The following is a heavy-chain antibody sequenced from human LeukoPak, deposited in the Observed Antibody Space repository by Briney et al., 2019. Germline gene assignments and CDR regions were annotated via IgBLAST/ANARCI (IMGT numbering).Heavy chain of an antibody. V-gene: IGHV1-2*02. CDR1: GYTFTGYY. Sequence: ASVKVSCKPSGYTFTGYYMHWVRQAPGQGLEWMGWINPNSGGTNYAQKFQGRVTMTRDTSISTAYMELSRLRSDDTAVYYCARTLSSRGLGELSFDYWGQGTLVTVSS. D-gene: IGHD3-16*02. J-gene: IGHJ4*02. CDR3: ARTLSSRGLGELSFDY. CDR2: INPNSGGT.